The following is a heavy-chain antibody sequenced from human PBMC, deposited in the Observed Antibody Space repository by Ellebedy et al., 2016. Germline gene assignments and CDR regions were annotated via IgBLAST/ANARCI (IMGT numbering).Heavy chain of an antibody. V-gene: IGHV1-46*01. Sequence: ASVKVSXXASGYTFTSYYMHWVRQAPGQGLEWMGIINPSGGSTSYAQKFQGRVTMTRDTSTSTVYMELSSLRSEDTAVYYCASAGYTTNWYLDYWGQGSLVTVSS. D-gene: IGHD6-13*01. CDR2: INPSGGST. CDR1: GYTFTSYY. J-gene: IGHJ4*02. CDR3: ASAGYTTNWYLDY.